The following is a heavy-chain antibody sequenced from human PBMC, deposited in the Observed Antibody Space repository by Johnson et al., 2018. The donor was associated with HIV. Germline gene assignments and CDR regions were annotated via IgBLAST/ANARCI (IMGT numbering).Heavy chain of an antibody. V-gene: IGHV3-66*01. CDR3: AREGAWEVRPGAFDS. CDR2: IYSGGST. CDR1: GFTFSSYW. Sequence: VQLVESGGGLVQPGGSLRLSCAASGFTFSSYWMSWVRQAPGKGLEWVSVIYSGGSTYYADSVKGRFTISRDNSKNTLYLQMNSLRAEDTAVYYCAREGAWEVRPGAFDSWGQGTMVTVSS. D-gene: IGHD1-26*01. J-gene: IGHJ3*02.